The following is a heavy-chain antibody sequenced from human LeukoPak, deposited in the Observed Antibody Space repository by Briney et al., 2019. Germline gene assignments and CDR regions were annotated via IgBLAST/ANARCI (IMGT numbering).Heavy chain of an antibody. CDR2: ISSSSSYI. J-gene: IGHJ4*02. V-gene: IGHV3-21*01. CDR3: ARDSQRITMVRGVITSNFDY. CDR1: GFTFSSYS. D-gene: IGHD3-10*01. Sequence: PGGSLRLSCAASGFTFSSYSMNWVRQAPGKGLEWASSISSSSSYIYYADSVKGRFTISRDNAKNSLYLQMNSLRAEDTAVYYCARDSQRITMVRGVITSNFDYWGQGTLVTVSS.